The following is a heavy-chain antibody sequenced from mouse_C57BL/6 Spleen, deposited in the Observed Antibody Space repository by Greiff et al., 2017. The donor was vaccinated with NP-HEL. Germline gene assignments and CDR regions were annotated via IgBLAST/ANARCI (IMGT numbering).Heavy chain of an antibody. Sequence: QVQLQQPGAELVMPGASVKLSCKASGYTFTSYWMHWVKQRPGQGLEWIGEIDPSDSYTNYNQKFKGKSTLTVDKSSSTAYMQLSSLTSEDSAVYYCAREPVYGSRSGFAYWGQGTLVTVSA. V-gene: IGHV1-69*01. D-gene: IGHD1-1*01. J-gene: IGHJ3*01. CDR3: AREPVYGSRSGFAY. CDR1: GYTFTSYW. CDR2: IDPSDSYT.